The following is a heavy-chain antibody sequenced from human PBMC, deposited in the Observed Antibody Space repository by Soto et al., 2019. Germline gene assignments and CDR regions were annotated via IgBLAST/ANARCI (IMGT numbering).Heavy chain of an antibody. Sequence: EVQLVESGGGLVQPGGSLRLSCAASGFTFSSYWMSWVRQAPGKGLEWVANIKQDGSEKYYVDSVKGRFTISRYNAKNLLYLQMNGLRAEDTAVYYCARGNSYDYIWGSYRSDFDYWGQGTLVTVSS. CDR3: ARGNSYDYIWGSYRSDFDY. D-gene: IGHD3-16*02. CDR2: IKQDGSEK. V-gene: IGHV3-7*01. J-gene: IGHJ4*02. CDR1: GFTFSSYW.